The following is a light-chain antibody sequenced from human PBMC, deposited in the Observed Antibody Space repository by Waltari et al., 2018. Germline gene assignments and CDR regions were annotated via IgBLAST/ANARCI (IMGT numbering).Light chain of an antibody. CDR3: QQSYTSPYT. CDR2: AAS. J-gene: IGKJ2*01. V-gene: IGKV1-39*01. CDR1: ESSGRY. Sequence: DIQMTQSPSFLSASVGVRITITCRASESSGRYLNWYQQRPGKAPKLLIYAASNLQSGAPSRFSGSGPGTAFTLTISSLQPEDSATYYCQQSYTSPYTFGQGT.